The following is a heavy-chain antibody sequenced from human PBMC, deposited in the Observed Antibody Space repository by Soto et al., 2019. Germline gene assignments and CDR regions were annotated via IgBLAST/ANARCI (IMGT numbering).Heavy chain of an antibody. Sequence: QITLKESGPTLVKPTQTLTLTCTFSAFSLSTGGVGVGWIRQPPGKALEWLALIYWDDDKRSSPSLRSRLTITKDTSKNQVVLTMTNMDPVDTATYYCIHSRCGGDCLQSYASYYYYGMDVWGQGTTVTVSS. CDR2: IYWDDDK. CDR1: AFSLSTGGVG. J-gene: IGHJ6*02. V-gene: IGHV2-5*02. D-gene: IGHD2-21*02. CDR3: IHSRCGGDCLQSYASYYYYGMDV.